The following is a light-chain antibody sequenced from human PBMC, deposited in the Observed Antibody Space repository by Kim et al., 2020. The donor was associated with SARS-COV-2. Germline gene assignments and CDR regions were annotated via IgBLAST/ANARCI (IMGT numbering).Light chain of an antibody. CDR1: QSVTKNY. CDR3: QYYFSSPLT. Sequence: EVVLTQSPGTVSLSPGERATLSCRASQSVTKNYLAWYQQRPGQAPRLLLFSGSFRATGVPDRLSGSGSGTDFTLTISRLEPEDFAVYYCQYYFSSPLTFGGGTKVDIK. V-gene: IGKV3-20*01. CDR2: SGS. J-gene: IGKJ4*01.